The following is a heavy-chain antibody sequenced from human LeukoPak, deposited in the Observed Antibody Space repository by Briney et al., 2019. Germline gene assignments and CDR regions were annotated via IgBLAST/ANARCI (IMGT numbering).Heavy chain of an antibody. CDR1: GGSISSYY. Sequence: SETLSLTCTVSGGSISSYYWSWIRQPPGKGLEWIGYIYYSGSTNYNPSLKSRVTISVDTSKNQFSLKLSSVTAADTAVYYCARLASGYYTTLFDYWGQRTLVTVSS. J-gene: IGHJ4*02. CDR3: ARLASGYYTTLFDY. CDR2: IYYSGST. V-gene: IGHV4-59*08. D-gene: IGHD3-22*01.